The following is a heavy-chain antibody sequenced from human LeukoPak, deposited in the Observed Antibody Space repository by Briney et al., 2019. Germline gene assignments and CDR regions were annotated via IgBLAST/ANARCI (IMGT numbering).Heavy chain of an antibody. V-gene: IGHV5-51*01. Sequence: GESLKISCNASGYTFSNYWIGWVRQVPGKGLEWMGIIYPGDSDTRYSPSFQGQVTISADKSISTAYLQWSSLKASDTAMYYCARRGPIAAVGYYFDYWGQGTLVTVSS. CDR1: GYTFSNYW. D-gene: IGHD6-13*01. CDR3: ARRGPIAAVGYYFDY. J-gene: IGHJ4*02. CDR2: IYPGDSDT.